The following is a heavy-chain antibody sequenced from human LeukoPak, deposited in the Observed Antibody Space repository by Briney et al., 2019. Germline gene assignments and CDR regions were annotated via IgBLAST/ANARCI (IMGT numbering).Heavy chain of an antibody. CDR1: GFTFSSYS. CDR3: AKAPSRAKRWYDLGY. Sequence: GGSLRLSCAASGFTFSSYSMNWVRQAPGKGLEWVSYISSSSSTIYYADSVKGRFTISRDNAKNSLYLQMNSLRAEDTAVYYCAKAPSRAKRWYDLGYWGQGTLVTVSS. V-gene: IGHV3-48*01. J-gene: IGHJ4*02. D-gene: IGHD6-13*01. CDR2: ISSSSSTI.